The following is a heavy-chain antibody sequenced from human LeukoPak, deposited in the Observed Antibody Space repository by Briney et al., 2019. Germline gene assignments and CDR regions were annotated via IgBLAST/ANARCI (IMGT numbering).Heavy chain of an antibody. CDR2: ISYDGSAK. V-gene: IGHV3-30*18. CDR3: AKEDATRVWGDY. Sequence: GGSLRLSCAASGFTFSSYGMHWVRQAPGKGLEWVAVISYDGSAKYYADSVKGRFTISRDNSKNTLYLQMNSLRAEDTAVYYCAKEDATRVWGDYWGQGTLVTVSS. CDR1: GFTFSSYG. J-gene: IGHJ4*02. D-gene: IGHD5-24*01.